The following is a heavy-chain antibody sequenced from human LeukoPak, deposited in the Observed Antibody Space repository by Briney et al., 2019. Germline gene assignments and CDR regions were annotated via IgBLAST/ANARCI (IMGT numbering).Heavy chain of an antibody. D-gene: IGHD3-3*01. CDR2: INPSAGST. V-gene: IGHV1-46*01. CDR3: AAPGASGFVGNFWSGPLDF. Sequence: ASVKVSCRASGYTFTSHYIHWVRQAPGQGLEWMGIINPSAGSTSFPQKFQGRVTMTRGTSTSTVYMELSSLRSEDTAVYYCAAPGASGFVGNFWSGPLDFWGQGTLVTVSS. CDR1: GYTFTSHY. J-gene: IGHJ4*02.